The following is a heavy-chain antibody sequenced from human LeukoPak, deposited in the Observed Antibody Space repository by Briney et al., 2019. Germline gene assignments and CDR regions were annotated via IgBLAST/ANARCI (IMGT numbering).Heavy chain of an antibody. CDR2: IYYSGST. Sequence: SETLSLTCTVSGGSISSSSYYWGWIRQPPGKGLEWIGSIYYSGSTYYNPSLKSRVTISVDTSMNQFSLKLSSVTAADTAVYYCAREAGTGRTIDYWGQGTLVTVSS. CDR3: AREAGTGRTIDY. V-gene: IGHV4-39*01. CDR1: GGSISSSSYY. J-gene: IGHJ4*02. D-gene: IGHD6-19*01.